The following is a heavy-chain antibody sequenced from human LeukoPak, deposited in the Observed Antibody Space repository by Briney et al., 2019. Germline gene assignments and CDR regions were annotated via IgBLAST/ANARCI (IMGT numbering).Heavy chain of an antibody. V-gene: IGHV3-20*04. CDR2: INWNGGST. D-gene: IGHD3-10*01. CDR1: GFTFDDYG. J-gene: IGHJ4*02. Sequence: PGGSLRLSCAASGFTFDDYGMSWVRQAPGKGLEWVSGINWNGGSTGYADSVKGRFTISRDNAKNSLYLQMNSLRSEDTAVYYCARGQGPITMVRGVIRKWKGLRVPITNSDYWGQGTLVTVSS. CDR3: ARGQGPITMVRGVIRKWKGLRVPITNSDY.